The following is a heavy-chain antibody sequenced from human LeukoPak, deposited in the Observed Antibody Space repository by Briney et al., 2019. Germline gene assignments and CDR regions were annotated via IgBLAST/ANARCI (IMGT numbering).Heavy chain of an antibody. CDR2: IWNDGSNK. D-gene: IGHD3-22*01. Sequence: GGSLRLSCVASGFTFSSYEMNWVRQAPGKGLEWVAVIWNDGSNKYYADSVKGRFTISRDNSKNTLYLQMNSLRAEDTAVYYCARIHSLYYYDSSGYGAFDIWGQGTMVTVSS. J-gene: IGHJ3*02. CDR1: GFTFSSYE. V-gene: IGHV3-33*08. CDR3: ARIHSLYYYDSSGYGAFDI.